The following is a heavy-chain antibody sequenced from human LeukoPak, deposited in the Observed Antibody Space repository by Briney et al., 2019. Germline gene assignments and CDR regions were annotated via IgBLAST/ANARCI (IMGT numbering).Heavy chain of an antibody. CDR2: ISHSGST. V-gene: IGHV4-34*01. J-gene: IGHJ3*02. CDR1: GGSFSGYY. Sequence: SETLSLTCAVYGGSFSGYYWSWIRQPPGKGLEWFGEISHSGSTNYNPSLKSRVTISVDTSKNQFSLKLSSVTAADTAVYYCARSGWSTWGNDAFDIWGQGTMVTVSS. CDR3: ARSGWSTWGNDAFDI. D-gene: IGHD5/OR15-5a*01.